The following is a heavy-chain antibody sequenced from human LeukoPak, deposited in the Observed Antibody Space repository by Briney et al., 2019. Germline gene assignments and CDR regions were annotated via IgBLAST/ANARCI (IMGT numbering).Heavy chain of an antibody. CDR1: GGTFSSYA. Sequence: ASVKVSCKASGGTFSSYAISWVRQAPGQGLEWMGGIIPIFGTANYAQKFQGRVTITADKSTSTAYMELSSLRSEDTAVYYCATRSYCTNGVCYIGTSPFGYWYFDLWGRGTLVTVSS. D-gene: IGHD2-8*01. CDR3: ATRSYCTNGVCYIGTSPFGYWYFDL. V-gene: IGHV1-69*06. CDR2: IIPIFGTA. J-gene: IGHJ2*01.